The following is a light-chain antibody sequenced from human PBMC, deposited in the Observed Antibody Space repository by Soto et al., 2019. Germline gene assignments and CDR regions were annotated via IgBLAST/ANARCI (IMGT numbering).Light chain of an antibody. Sequence: QSALTQPASVSGSPGQSITISCTGTSSDVCGYNYVSWYQQHPGRAPQLMIYDVSHRPSGVSNRFSGSRSGNTASLTISGLQAEDEAAYYCSSYATSTTVLFGGGTKLTVL. CDR3: SSYATSTTVL. CDR1: SSDVCGYNY. CDR2: DVS. V-gene: IGLV2-14*03. J-gene: IGLJ2*01.